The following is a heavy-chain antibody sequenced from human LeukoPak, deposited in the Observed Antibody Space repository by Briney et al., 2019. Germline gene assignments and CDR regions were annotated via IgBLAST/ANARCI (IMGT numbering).Heavy chain of an antibody. Sequence: GGSLRLSCAASGFTFSSNYMSWVRQAPGKGLEWVSVIYSGGSTYYADSVKGRFTISRDNSKNTLYLQMNSLRAEDTAVYYCARETGSGYGMDVWGQGTTVTVSS. CDR2: IYSGGST. V-gene: IGHV3-53*01. J-gene: IGHJ6*02. D-gene: IGHD3-10*01. CDR3: ARETGSGYGMDV. CDR1: GFTFSSNY.